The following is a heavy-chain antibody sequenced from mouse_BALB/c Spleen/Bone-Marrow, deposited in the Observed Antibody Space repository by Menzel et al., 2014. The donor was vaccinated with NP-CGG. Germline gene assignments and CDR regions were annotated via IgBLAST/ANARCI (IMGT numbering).Heavy chain of an antibody. CDR2: IDTSDSYI. Sequence: QVQLKDSGAKFVMPGASVKMSCKASGYTFTDKWMHWVKQRPGQGLEWIGAIDTSDSYINYNQKFKGKASLTVDASSSTAYMHLSSLTSDDSAVYYCARGGHDFSLDYWGQGTSVIVSS. D-gene: IGHD2-4*01. J-gene: IGHJ4*01. CDR1: GYTFTDKW. V-gene: IGHV1-69*01. CDR3: ARGGHDFSLDY.